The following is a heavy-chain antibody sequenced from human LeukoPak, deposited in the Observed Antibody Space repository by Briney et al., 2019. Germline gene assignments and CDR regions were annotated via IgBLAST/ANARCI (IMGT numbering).Heavy chain of an antibody. D-gene: IGHD5-24*01. Sequence: ASVMVSCKASGGTFSSYAISWVRQAPGQGLEWMGGIIPIFGTANYAQKFQGRVTITADESTSTAYMELSSLRSEDTAVYYCARGIGDGYNLDGYYFDYWGQGTLVTVSS. V-gene: IGHV1-69*13. CDR3: ARGIGDGYNLDGYYFDY. J-gene: IGHJ4*02. CDR1: GGTFSSYA. CDR2: IIPIFGTA.